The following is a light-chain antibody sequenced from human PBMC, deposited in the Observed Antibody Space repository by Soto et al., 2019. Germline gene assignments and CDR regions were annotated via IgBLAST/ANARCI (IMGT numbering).Light chain of an antibody. V-gene: IGKV3-20*01. CDR3: QQYGSSPR. CDR2: GAS. CDR1: QSVSSSY. Sequence: EIVLTQSPGTLSLSPGERATLSCRASQSVSSSYLAWYQQQPGQAPRLLVYGASSRATGIPDRFSGSGSGTDFTLTISRLEPEEFAVYYCQQYGSSPRFGQGTKVEIK. J-gene: IGKJ1*01.